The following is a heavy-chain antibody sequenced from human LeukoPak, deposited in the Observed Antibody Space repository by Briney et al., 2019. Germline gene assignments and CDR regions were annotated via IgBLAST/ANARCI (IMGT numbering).Heavy chain of an antibody. CDR3: ARAIVPWAVAGFDY. J-gene: IGHJ4*02. D-gene: IGHD6-19*01. CDR2: TYHSGST. CDR1: GGSISSSSDY. Sequence: SETLSLTCTVSGGSISSSSDYWGWIRQPPGKGLEWIGTTYHSGSTYYKPSLKSRVTISVDTSKNQFSLKLSSVTAADTAVYYCARAIVPWAVAGFDYWGQGTLVTVSS. V-gene: IGHV4-39*07.